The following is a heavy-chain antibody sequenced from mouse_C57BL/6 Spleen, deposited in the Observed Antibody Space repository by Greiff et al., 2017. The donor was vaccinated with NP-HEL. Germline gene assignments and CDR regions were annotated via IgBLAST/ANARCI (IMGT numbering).Heavy chain of an antibody. D-gene: IGHD3-2*02. V-gene: IGHV1-81*01. Sequence: VMLVESGAELARPGASVKLSCKASGYTFTSYGISWVKQRTGQGLEWIGEIYPRSGNTYYNEKFKGKATLTADKSSSTAYMELRSLTSEDSAVYFCARRDSSGRDYAMDYWGQGTSVTVSS. CDR2: IYPRSGNT. CDR1: GYTFTSYG. J-gene: IGHJ4*01. CDR3: ARRDSSGRDYAMDY.